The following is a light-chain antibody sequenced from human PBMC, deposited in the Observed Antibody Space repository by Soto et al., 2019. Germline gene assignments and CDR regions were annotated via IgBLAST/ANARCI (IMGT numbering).Light chain of an antibody. Sequence: QLVLTQPPSASATPGQRVTISCSGSISNIGSKAVNWYRHLPGTAPQVLIYNTNDRPSGVPDRFSDSKSGTSASLAISGLQSGDDADYYCAVWDDSLNGLLFGGGTKLTVL. CDR3: AVWDDSLNGLL. CDR1: ISNIGSKA. V-gene: IGLV1-44*01. J-gene: IGLJ2*01. CDR2: NTN.